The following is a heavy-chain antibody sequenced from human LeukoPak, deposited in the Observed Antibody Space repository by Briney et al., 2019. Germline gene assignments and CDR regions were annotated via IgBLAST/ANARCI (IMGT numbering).Heavy chain of an antibody. CDR1: GGSVNSDSHY. CDR2: IYYSGTT. D-gene: IGHD1-14*01. V-gene: IGHV4-61*01. J-gene: IGHJ3*02. Sequence: PSETLSLTCTVSGGSVNSDSHYWNWIRQSPGKGLEWIGYIYYSGTTTYNPSLKSRVTISLDTSKNQFSLKLTSVTAADTAVYYCARQDGGPEILDIWGRGTVVTVSS. CDR3: ARQDGGPEILDI.